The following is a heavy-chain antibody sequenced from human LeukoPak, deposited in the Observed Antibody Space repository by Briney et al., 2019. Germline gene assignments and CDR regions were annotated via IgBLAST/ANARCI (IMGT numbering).Heavy chain of an antibody. D-gene: IGHD2-2*01. Sequence: PGGSLRLSCASSGFTFSIHPMHWVRQARGKGLESVSAISGDGSSTYYANSVKGRFTISRDNSKNTLYLQMGSVRAEDTAVYYWAKDRQYCSSTSCYSNAFDIWGQGTMVTVSS. CDR3: AKDRQYCSSTSCYSNAFDI. J-gene: IGHJ3*02. CDR2: ISGDGSST. V-gene: IGHV3-64*01. CDR1: GFTFSIHP.